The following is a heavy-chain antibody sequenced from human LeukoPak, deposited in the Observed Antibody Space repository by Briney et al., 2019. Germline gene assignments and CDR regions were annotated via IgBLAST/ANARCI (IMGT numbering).Heavy chain of an antibody. D-gene: IGHD3-9*01. CDR3: ASTEISYYDILTGSFDY. J-gene: IGHJ4*02. CDR1: GGSISRSPYY. CDR2: VFHIGST. V-gene: IGHV4-39*07. Sequence: SETLSLTCTVSGGSISRSPYYWGWIRQSQGKGLEWIGNVFHIGSTSYNPSLRSRVTISVDTSKNQFSLKLTSVTAADTAVYYCASTEISYYDILTGSFDYWGQGTLVTVSS.